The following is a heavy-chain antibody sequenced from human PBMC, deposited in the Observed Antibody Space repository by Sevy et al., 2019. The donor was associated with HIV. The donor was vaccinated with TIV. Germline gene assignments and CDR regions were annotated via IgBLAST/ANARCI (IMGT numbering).Heavy chain of an antibody. CDR2: IKGDGSQT. V-gene: IGHV3-7*01. CDR3: ARDTGNFYVDY. Sequence: GGSLRLSCAASGFIFSNYWMTWVRQAPGKGLEWVANIKGDGSQTAYADSVRGRCTISRDNDKNSLYLQINSLSPEDTALYYCARDTGNFYVDYWGQGTLVTVSS. J-gene: IGHJ4*02. CDR1: GFIFSNYW. D-gene: IGHD1-1*01.